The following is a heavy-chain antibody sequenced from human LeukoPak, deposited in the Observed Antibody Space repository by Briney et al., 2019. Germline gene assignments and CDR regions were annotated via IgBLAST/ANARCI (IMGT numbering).Heavy chain of an antibody. CDR1: GYSFTSYW. CDR2: IYPGDSDT. D-gene: IGHD3-9*01. CDR3: ARHPPDILTGYYLYFDY. J-gene: IGHJ4*02. V-gene: IGHV5-51*01. Sequence: GESLKISCKGSGYSFTSYWIGWVRQVPGKGLEWMGIIYPGDSDTKYSPSFHGQVTISADKSISTAYLQWSSLKASDTAMYYCARHPPDILTGYYLYFDYWGQGTLVTVSS.